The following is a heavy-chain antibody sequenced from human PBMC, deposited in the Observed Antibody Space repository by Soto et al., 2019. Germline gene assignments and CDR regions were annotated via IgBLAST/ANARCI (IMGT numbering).Heavy chain of an antibody. CDR1: GFTFTGND. J-gene: IGHJ3*01. V-gene: IGHV3-53*01. D-gene: IGHD3-22*01. Sequence: EVQLVESGGGLIQPGGSLRLSCAASGFTFTGNDMNWVRQAPGKGLEWVSLLYSSGSTYYADSVKGRFTISRDNSNNTFYLQRSSLRAEDTAVYYCAARPLLPGAPWGQGTMVTVSS. CDR2: LYSSGST. CDR3: AARPLLPGAP.